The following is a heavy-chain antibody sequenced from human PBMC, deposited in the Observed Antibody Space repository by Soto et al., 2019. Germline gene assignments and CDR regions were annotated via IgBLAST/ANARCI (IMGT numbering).Heavy chain of an antibody. CDR3: ARRNYAYYYYMDV. V-gene: IGHV1-18*01. D-gene: IGHD1-7*01. J-gene: IGHJ6*03. CDR1: GYTFTSYG. CDR2: ISAYNGNT. Sequence: ASVKVSCKASGYTFTSYGISWVRQAPGQGLEWMGWISAYNGNTNYAQKLQGRVTMTTDTSTSTAYMELSSLRSEDTAVYYCARRNYAYYYYMDVWGKGTTVTVSS.